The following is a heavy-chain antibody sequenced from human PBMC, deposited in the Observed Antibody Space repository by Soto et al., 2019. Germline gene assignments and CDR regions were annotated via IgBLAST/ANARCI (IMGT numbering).Heavy chain of an antibody. J-gene: IGHJ5*02. Sequence: QVQLVQSGAEVKKPGSSVKVSCKASGGTFSSFTFTWVRQAPGQGLEWMGGFVPLFGTATHAQKFQGRVTMTADESTSTACMELSSLRSEDTAIYYCATGGYGLALDPWGQGTLVTVSS. D-gene: IGHD2-15*01. V-gene: IGHV1-69*01. CDR3: ATGGYGLALDP. CDR2: FVPLFGTA. CDR1: GGTFSSFT.